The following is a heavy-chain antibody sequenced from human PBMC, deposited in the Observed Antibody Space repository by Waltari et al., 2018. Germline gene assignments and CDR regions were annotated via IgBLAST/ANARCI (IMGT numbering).Heavy chain of an antibody. D-gene: IGHD3-10*01. J-gene: IGHJ4*02. V-gene: IGHV4-39*01. Sequence: QLQLQESGPGLVKPSETLSLTCPVSGGSISSSRYYWCWIRQPPGKGLEWIGRIYYSGSTYYNPPLKSRVTISVDTSKNQFSLKLSSVTAADTAVYYCARRRLWFGDLAADYWGQGTLVTVSS. CDR1: GGSISSSRYY. CDR3: ARRRLWFGDLAADY. CDR2: IYYSGST.